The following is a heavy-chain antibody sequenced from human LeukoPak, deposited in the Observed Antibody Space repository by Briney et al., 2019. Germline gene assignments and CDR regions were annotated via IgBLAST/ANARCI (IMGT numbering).Heavy chain of an antibody. CDR3: ARLRSGGSTDAFDI. Sequence: GGSLRLSCAASGFTFSAYAIHWVRQAPGKGLEWMSITSYDGNSQYVADSVKGRFTISRDNAKNSLYLQMNSLRAEDTAVYYCARLRSGGSTDAFDIWGQGTMVTVSS. V-gene: IGHV3-30-3*01. D-gene: IGHD2-15*01. CDR1: GFTFSAYA. J-gene: IGHJ3*02. CDR2: TSYDGNSQ.